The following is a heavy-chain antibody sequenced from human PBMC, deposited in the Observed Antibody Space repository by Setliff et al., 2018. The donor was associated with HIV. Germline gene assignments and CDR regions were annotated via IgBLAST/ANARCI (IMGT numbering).Heavy chain of an antibody. CDR3: ARGRDGYSLGNFDF. CDR2: IYPTGTT. V-gene: IGHV4-4*07. Sequence: PSETLSLTCSVSGGSMSSYCWTWIRQSAGKGLEWIGHIYPTGTTNYNSSLKSRLTMSIDTSENQFSLGLRSLTAADTAVYYCARGRDGYSLGNFDFWGQGTLVTVSS. J-gene: IGHJ4*02. CDR1: GGSMSSYC. D-gene: IGHD2-21*02.